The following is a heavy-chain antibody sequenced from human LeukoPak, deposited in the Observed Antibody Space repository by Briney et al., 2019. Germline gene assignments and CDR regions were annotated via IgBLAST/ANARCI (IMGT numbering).Heavy chain of an antibody. J-gene: IGHJ4*02. CDR3: AKGIIEVVVPAAISY. CDR2: IRYDGSNK. D-gene: IGHD2-2*02. Sequence: VGSLRLSCAASGFTSSSYGMHWVRQAPGKGLAWVAFIRYDGSNKYYADSVKGRFTISTDNSKNTLYLQMNSLRAEDTAVYYCAKGIIEVVVPAAISYWGQGTLVTVSS. CDR1: GFTSSSYG. V-gene: IGHV3-30*02.